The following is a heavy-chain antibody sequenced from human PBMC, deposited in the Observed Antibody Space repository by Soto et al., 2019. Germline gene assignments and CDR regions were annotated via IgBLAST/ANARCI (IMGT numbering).Heavy chain of an antibody. J-gene: IGHJ5*02. D-gene: IGHD3-10*01. Sequence: KPSETLSLTCAVYGGALSGYSWTWIRQPPGKGPEWIGEIDHGRSTTYNPSLKSRVTISVDTSKNQFSLKLSSVTAADTAVYYCARGPSATVRGLFTAWGQGTLVTVSS. CDR2: IDHGRST. CDR1: GGALSGYS. CDR3: ARGPSATVRGLFTA. V-gene: IGHV4-34*01.